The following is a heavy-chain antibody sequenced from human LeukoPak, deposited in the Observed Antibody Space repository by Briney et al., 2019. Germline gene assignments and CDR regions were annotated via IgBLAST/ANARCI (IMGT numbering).Heavy chain of an antibody. D-gene: IGHD6-19*01. CDR3: ARKAVSGSGWYAFDF. CDR2: MNPNSGNT. Sequence: GASVKVSCKASAYIFTSYDINWVRQATGQGLEWMGWMNPNSGNTGFAQKFQGRVTLTRNTSISTAYMELSILRSEDTAVYYCARKAVSGSGWYAFDFWGQGSLVTVSS. J-gene: IGHJ4*02. V-gene: IGHV1-8*01. CDR1: AYIFTSYD.